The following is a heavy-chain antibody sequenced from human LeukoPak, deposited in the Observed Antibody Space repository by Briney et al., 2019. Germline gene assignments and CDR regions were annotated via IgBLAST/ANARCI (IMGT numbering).Heavy chain of an antibody. Sequence: PSETLSLTCTVSGGPISSYYWSWIRQPPGKGLEWIGYIYYSGSTNYNPSLKSRVTISVDTSKNQFSLKLSSVTAADTAVYYCARKRAPDYWGQGTLVTVSS. V-gene: IGHV4-59*01. CDR2: IYYSGST. CDR3: ARKRAPDY. CDR1: GGPISSYY. J-gene: IGHJ4*02.